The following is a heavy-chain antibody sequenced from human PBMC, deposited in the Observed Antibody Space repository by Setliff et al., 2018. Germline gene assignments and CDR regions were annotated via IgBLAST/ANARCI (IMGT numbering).Heavy chain of an antibody. V-gene: IGHV1-18*01. D-gene: IGHD2-2*01. J-gene: IGHJ4*02. CDR3: SRLVRYRTRTSCQRASGDDY. CDR2: ISAYTGNT. CDR1: GYTFTNYG. Sequence: ASVKVSCKASGYTFTNYGISWVRQAPGQGLEWMGWISAYTGNTYSAQKFQGRLTMTTDTSTTTAYMELRSLRSDDTAVYYCSRLVRYRTRTSCQRASGDDYWGQGTLVTVSS.